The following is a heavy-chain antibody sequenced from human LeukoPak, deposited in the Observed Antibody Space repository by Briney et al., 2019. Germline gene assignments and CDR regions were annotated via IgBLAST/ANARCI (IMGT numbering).Heavy chain of an antibody. V-gene: IGHV3-23*01. CDR3: AIDPENDAFDI. CDR2: ISGSGGST. Sequence: PGGSLRLSCAASGFTFSSYAMSWVRQAPGKGLEWVSVISGSGGSTYYVDSVKGRFTISRGNSESTLYLQINSLRAEDTAIYYCAIDPENDAFDIWGQGTVVTVSS. D-gene: IGHD5-24*01. CDR1: GFTFSSYA. J-gene: IGHJ3*02.